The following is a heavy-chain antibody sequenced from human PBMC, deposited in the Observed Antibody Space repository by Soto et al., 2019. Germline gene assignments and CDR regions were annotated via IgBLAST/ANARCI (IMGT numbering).Heavy chain of an antibody. J-gene: IGHJ4*02. CDR2: IWYDGSNK. CDR3: ARDKRYCTNGVCYTRLDY. V-gene: IGHV3-33*01. CDR1: GFTFSSYG. D-gene: IGHD2-8*01. Sequence: VQLVESGGGVVQPGRSLRLSCAASGFTFSSYGMHWVRQAPGKGLEWVAVIWYDGSNKYYADSVKGRFTISRDNSKNTLYLQMNSLRAEDTAVYYCARDKRYCTNGVCYTRLDYWGQGTLVTVSS.